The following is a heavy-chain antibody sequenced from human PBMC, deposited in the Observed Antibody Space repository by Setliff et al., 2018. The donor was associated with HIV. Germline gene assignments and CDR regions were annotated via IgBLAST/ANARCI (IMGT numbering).Heavy chain of an antibody. Sequence: SETLSLTCTVSGGSISTSNYYWGWVRQPPGKGLEWVGNVDYTGSTYYNPSLKSRVTISVDTSKNQFSLRLNSVTAADTAVYYCARSAYDILTGEWYFDYWGQGTLVTVSS. V-gene: IGHV4-39*07. CDR3: ARSAYDILTGEWYFDY. D-gene: IGHD3-9*01. CDR1: GGSISTSNYY. CDR2: VDYTGST. J-gene: IGHJ4*02.